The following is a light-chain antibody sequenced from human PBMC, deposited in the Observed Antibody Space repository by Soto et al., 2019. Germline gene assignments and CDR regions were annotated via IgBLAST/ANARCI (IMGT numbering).Light chain of an antibody. CDR1: QSVSSSY. CDR3: HQYDSAPLT. J-gene: IGKJ4*01. CDR2: GAS. V-gene: IGKV3-20*01. Sequence: EIVLTQSPGTLSLSPGERATLSCRASQSVSSSYLAWYQQKPGQAPRLLIYGASSRATGIPDRFSGSGSGTDFTLTSSRLEPEDFAVYYCHQYDSAPLTFGGGTKVEIQ.